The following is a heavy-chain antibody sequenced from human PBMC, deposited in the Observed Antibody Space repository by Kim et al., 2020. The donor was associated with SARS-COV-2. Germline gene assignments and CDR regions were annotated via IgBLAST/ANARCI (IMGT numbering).Heavy chain of an antibody. CDR1: GCSISSYY. Sequence: SETLSLTCTVSGCSISSYYWSWIRQPPGKGLEWIGYSYYSGSTNYNPSLKSGVPISVDTSKNQFSLKLSSVTAADTAVYYCSRAEGRLLWFGTEVLDAFDIWGQGTMVTVSS. CDR2: SYYSGST. CDR3: SRAEGRLLWFGTEVLDAFDI. D-gene: IGHD3-10*01. J-gene: IGHJ3*02. V-gene: IGHV4-59*01.